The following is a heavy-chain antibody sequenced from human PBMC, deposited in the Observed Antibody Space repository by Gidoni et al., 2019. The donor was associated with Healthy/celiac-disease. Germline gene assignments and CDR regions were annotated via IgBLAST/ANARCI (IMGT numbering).Heavy chain of an antibody. D-gene: IGHD4-17*01. J-gene: IGHJ4*02. CDR3: ASQPPDYGDPRFFDY. CDR2: IYYSGGT. V-gene: IGHV4-39*01. Sequence: QLQLQESGPGLVKPSETLSLTCTVSGGSISSSSYYWGWIRQPPGKRLEGIGSIYYSGGTYSSPSLKPQVTISVDTSKNQFSLKLSSVTAADTAVYYCASQPPDYGDPRFFDYWGQGTLVTVSS. CDR1: GGSISSSSYY.